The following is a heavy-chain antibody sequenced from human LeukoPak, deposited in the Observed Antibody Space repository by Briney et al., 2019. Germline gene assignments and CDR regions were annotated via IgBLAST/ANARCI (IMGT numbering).Heavy chain of an antibody. J-gene: IGHJ3*02. CDR2: ISGSGGST. V-gene: IGHV3-23*01. CDR3: AKGWGEWELRPYAFDI. D-gene: IGHD1-26*01. Sequence: GGSLRLSCAASGFTFSSYAMSWVRQAPGKGLEWVSAISGSGGSTYYADSVKGRFTISRDNSKNTLYLQMNSLRAEDTAVYYCAKGWGEWELRPYAFDIWGQGTMVTISS. CDR1: GFTFSSYA.